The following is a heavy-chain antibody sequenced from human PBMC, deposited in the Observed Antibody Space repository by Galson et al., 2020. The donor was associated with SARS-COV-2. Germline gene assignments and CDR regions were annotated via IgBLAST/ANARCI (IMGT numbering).Heavy chain of an antibody. J-gene: IGHJ4*02. D-gene: IGHD6-19*01. CDR3: VADIAEAGNGEFDY. CDR1: GFSFTYSW. Sequence: GGSLRLSCAASGFSFTYSWMNWVRQAPGKGLEWIGLSKSKTSGGTTEFAAPVKGRFTISRDYSQNMVHLQMNSLKAEDTGVYYCVADIAEAGNGEFDYWAQGTLVTVSS. V-gene: IGHV3-15*01. CDR2: SKSKTSGGTT.